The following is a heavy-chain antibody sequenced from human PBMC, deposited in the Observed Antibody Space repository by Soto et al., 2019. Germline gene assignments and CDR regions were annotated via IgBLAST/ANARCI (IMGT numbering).Heavy chain of an antibody. CDR1: GASISNSY. Sequence: ETLSLTCAVSGASISNSYWSWVRQAPGKALECIGYIAHTGDINYNPSLKSRATMSLDTPKNQFSLKLTSVTAADTAVYYCARTARLFDSWGQGILVTVSS. V-gene: IGHV4-59*08. J-gene: IGHJ4*02. D-gene: IGHD6-6*01. CDR2: IAHTGDI. CDR3: ARTARLFDS.